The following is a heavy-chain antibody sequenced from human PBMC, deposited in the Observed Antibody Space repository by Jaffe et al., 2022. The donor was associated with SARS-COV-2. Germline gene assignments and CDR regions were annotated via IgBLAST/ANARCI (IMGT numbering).Heavy chain of an antibody. CDR1: GYTFTTYT. D-gene: IGHD3-3*01. CDR3: TRAGLRFLTPFDP. J-gene: IGHJ5*02. CDR2: INAGNGDT. Sequence: QVQLVQSGAEVKKPGASVKVSCKTSGYTFTTYTIHWVRQAPGQRLEWMGWINAGNGDTKYSQNSQGRVTITRDTSASTVYMELSNLRSEDTAVYFCTRAGLRFLTPFDPWGQGTLVTVSS. V-gene: IGHV1-3*01.